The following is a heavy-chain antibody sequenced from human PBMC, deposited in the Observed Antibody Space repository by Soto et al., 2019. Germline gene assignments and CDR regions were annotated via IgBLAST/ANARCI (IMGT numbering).Heavy chain of an antibody. CDR2: IIPILDVA. D-gene: IGHD4-17*01. Sequence: QVQLVQSGAELKKPGSSVKISCRASGDTFSTYTISWVRQAPGQGLDWMGRIIPILDVANYAPKFQGRVTMTADRSTSTAHMELSSLTSEDTAVYYCAGSRHWDCDYFDNWFDTWGQGTMVTVSS. CDR3: AGSRHWDCDYFDNWFDT. V-gene: IGHV1-69*02. J-gene: IGHJ5*02. CDR1: GDTFSTYT.